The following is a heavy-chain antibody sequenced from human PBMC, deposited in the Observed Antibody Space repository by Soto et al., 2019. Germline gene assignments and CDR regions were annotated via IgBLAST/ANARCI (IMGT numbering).Heavy chain of an antibody. CDR2: ISSSSSTI. J-gene: IGHJ4*02. CDR1: GFTFSSYS. Sequence: PGGSLRLSCAASGFTFSSYSMNWVRQAPGKGLEWVSYISSSSSTIYYADSVKGRFTISRDNAKNSLYLQMNSLRAEDTAVYYCARSPPRGDYKGAEYYWGQGTLVTVSS. CDR3: ARSPPRGDYKGAEYY. D-gene: IGHD4-17*01. V-gene: IGHV3-48*01.